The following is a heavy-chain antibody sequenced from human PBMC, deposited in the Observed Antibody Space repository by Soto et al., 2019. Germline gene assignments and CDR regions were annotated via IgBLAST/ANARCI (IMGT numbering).Heavy chain of an antibody. CDR3: ARISQGTYCRGGNCYSDY. CDR1: GFTFSSYW. D-gene: IGHD2-15*01. CDR2: INGDGIST. V-gene: IGHV3-74*01. J-gene: IGHJ4*02. Sequence: EVQLVESGGDLVQPGGSRRLSCAASGFTFSSYWMHWVRQDPEKGLVWVSRINGDGISTSYADSVKGRFTISRDNAKDTLYLHMNSLGAEDTAVYYCARISQGTYCRGGNCYSDYWGQGTLVTVSS.